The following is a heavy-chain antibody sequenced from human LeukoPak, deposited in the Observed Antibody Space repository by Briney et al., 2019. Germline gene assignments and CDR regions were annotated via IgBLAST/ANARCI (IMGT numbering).Heavy chain of an antibody. Sequence: ASVKVSCKVSGYILSELSIHWVRQTPEKGLEWMGGFDAEEGETIYAQKFRGRVTLTEDTSTETVYMELSSLTSEDTAVYYCATPPVWYSGGKTSGSRFDYWGQGTLVTVSS. CDR1: GYILSELS. CDR2: FDAEEGET. J-gene: IGHJ4*02. CDR3: ATPPVWYSGGKTSGSRFDY. V-gene: IGHV1-24*01. D-gene: IGHD1-26*01.